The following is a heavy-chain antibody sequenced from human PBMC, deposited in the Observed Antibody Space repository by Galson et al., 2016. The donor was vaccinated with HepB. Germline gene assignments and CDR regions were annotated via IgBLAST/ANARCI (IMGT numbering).Heavy chain of an antibody. V-gene: IGHV4-59*01. J-gene: IGHJ4*02. CDR1: GGSIRSSY. CDR3: ARASVCPHCGGYYTFDY. CDR2: IYYSGST. Sequence: SETLSLTCAVSGGSIRSSYWTWIRQPPGKGLEWIGYIYYSGSTNYNPSLKGRATISVDTSKNQFSLKLSSVTAADTAVYYCARASVCPHCGGYYTFDYWGQGTLVTVSS. D-gene: IGHD3-3*01.